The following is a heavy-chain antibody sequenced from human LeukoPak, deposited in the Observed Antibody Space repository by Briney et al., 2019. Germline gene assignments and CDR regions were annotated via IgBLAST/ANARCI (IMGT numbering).Heavy chain of an antibody. Sequence: SVKVSCKASGGTFSSYAISWVRQAPGQGLEWMGRIIPILGIANYAQKFQGRVTITADKSTSTAYMELSSLRSDDTAVYYCARGRYSYGYVFDIWGQGTMVTVSS. CDR1: GGTFSSYA. V-gene: IGHV1-69*04. CDR2: IIPILGIA. J-gene: IGHJ3*02. CDR3: ARGRYSYGYVFDI. D-gene: IGHD5-18*01.